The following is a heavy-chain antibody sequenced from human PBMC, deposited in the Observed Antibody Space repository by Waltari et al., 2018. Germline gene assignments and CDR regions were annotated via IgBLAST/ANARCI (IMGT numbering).Heavy chain of an antibody. Sequence: QVQLVQSGAESKNPGASVKISCRTSEYTFSPSFIICLRQAPGQGLEWMGYISTYTGNPTYAQGFTGRFVFSLDTSVSTAYLQIDGLRAEDTGLYYCARDARLINFDYWGQGTLVTVSS. D-gene: IGHD3-16*01. V-gene: IGHV7-4-1*01. J-gene: IGHJ4*02. CDR1: EYTFSPSF. CDR2: ISTYTGNP. CDR3: ARDARLINFDY.